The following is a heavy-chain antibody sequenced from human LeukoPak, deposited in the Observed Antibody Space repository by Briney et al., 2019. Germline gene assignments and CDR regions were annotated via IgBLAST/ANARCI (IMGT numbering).Heavy chain of an antibody. CDR2: FDPEDGET. Sequence: ASVKVSCKVSGYTLTELSMHWVRPAPRKGLEWMGGFDPEDGETIYAQKFQGRVTMTEDTSTDTAYMELSSLRPEDTAVYYCATVGYCSSTSCSDYYGMDVWGQGTTVTVSS. J-gene: IGHJ6*02. D-gene: IGHD2-2*01. V-gene: IGHV1-24*01. CDR3: ATVGYCSSTSCSDYYGMDV. CDR1: GYTLTELS.